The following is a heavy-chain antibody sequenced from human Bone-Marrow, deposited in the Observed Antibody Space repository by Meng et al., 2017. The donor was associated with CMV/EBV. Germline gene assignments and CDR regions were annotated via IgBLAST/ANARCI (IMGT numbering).Heavy chain of an antibody. D-gene: IGHD2-15*01. J-gene: IGHJ4*02. CDR1: GYSISSGYY. V-gene: IGHV4-38-2*02. CDR3: ARDGWGGGSPTIDY. Sequence: SETLSLTCTVSGYSISSGYYGGWIRQPTGEWLEWIGSIYHSASTYYNPSLKSRVTISVDPSKNQFSLKLGSVTAADTALYYCARDGWGGGSPTIDYWGGGTLATVPS. CDR2: IYHSAST.